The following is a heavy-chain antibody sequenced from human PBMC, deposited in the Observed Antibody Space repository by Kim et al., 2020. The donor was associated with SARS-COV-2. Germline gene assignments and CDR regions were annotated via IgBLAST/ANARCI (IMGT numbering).Heavy chain of an antibody. CDR2: SST. Sequence: SSTTYADSVKGRFPISRDNARNMVYLQMNSLRAEDTAVYYCATGKANYFDLWGRGTLVTVSS. J-gene: IGHJ2*01. V-gene: IGHV3-74*01. CDR3: ATGKANYFDL.